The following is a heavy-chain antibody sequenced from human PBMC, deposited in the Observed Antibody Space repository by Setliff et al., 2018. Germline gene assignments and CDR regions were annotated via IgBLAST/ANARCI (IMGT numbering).Heavy chain of an antibody. V-gene: IGHV3-23*01. Sequence: GESLKISCAASGFTFSNYAMSWVRQAPGKGLEWVSSISGTGGSTYYSDSVRGRFTISRDNSKSTLYLQMNSLRAEGTALYYCAKVLGGYSYGFCDYWGQGTLVTVSS. D-gene: IGHD5-18*01. CDR2: ISGTGGST. J-gene: IGHJ4*02. CDR1: GFTFSNYA. CDR3: AKVLGGYSYGFCDY.